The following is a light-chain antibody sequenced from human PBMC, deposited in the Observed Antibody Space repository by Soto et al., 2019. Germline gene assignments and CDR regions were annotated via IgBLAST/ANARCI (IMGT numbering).Light chain of an antibody. CDR2: GAS. J-gene: IGKJ1*01. V-gene: IGKV3-15*01. CDR1: ESVGTN. Sequence: EIVMTQSPETLSVSPGDRATLSCRASESVGTNVAWFQQRPGQAPRLLIYGASTRVAGIPDRFSGSGSETEFTLTISNLQSEDFAIYHCQQWIRWTFGQGTRVELK. CDR3: QQWIRWT.